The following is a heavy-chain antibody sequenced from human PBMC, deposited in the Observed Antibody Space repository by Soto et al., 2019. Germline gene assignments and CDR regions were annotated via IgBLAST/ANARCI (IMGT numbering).Heavy chain of an antibody. V-gene: IGHV1-18*01. J-gene: IGHJ4*02. CDR3: ARDPPPPDY. Sequence: ASVKVSCKTSGGTFRNHIITWVRQAPGQGLEWMGWISAYNGNTNYAQKLQGRVTMTTDTSTSTAYMELRSLRSDDTAVYYCARDPPPPDYWGQGTLVTVSS. CDR1: GGTFRNHI. CDR2: ISAYNGNT.